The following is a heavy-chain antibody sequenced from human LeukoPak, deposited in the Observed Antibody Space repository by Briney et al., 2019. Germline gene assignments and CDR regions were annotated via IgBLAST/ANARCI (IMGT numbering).Heavy chain of an antibody. CDR1: GFTFSSYS. V-gene: IGHV3-21*01. D-gene: IGHD3-10*02. CDR3: ARHVATNYYYNYYGLDV. CDR2: ISSISSYI. J-gene: IGHJ6*02. Sequence: GGSLRLSCAASGFTFSSYSMNWVRQAPGKGLEWVSSISSISSYIYYADSVKGRFTVSRDNAKNSLYLQMDSLRAEDAATYYCARHVATNYYYNYYGLDVWGQGTTVTVSS.